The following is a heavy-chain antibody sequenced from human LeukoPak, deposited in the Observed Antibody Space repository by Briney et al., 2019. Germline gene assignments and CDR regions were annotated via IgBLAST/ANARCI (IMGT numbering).Heavy chain of an antibody. J-gene: IGHJ4*02. CDR2: MYPNSGNT. CDR3: ARGTKYYYDSSGYYMGY. Sequence: GASVKVSCKASGYTFTSYDINWVRQATGQGLEWMGWMYPNSGNTGYAQKFQGRVTMTRNTSISTAYMELSSLRSEDTAVYYCARGTKYYYDSSGYYMGYWGQGTLVTVSS. D-gene: IGHD3-22*01. V-gene: IGHV1-8*01. CDR1: GYTFTSYD.